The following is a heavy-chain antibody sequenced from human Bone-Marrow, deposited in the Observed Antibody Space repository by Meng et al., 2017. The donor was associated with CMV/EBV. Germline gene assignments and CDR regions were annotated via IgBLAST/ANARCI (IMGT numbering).Heavy chain of an antibody. D-gene: IGHD3-10*01. CDR1: GFTFSSYS. V-gene: IGHV3-48*04. J-gene: IGHJ4*02. Sequence: GESLKISCAASGFTFSSYSMNWVRQAPGKGLEWVSYISGSSTTIYYADSVKGRFTISRDSAKNSLSLQLNSLRAEDTAVYYCARESRVLHWGQGTLVTVSS. CDR2: ISGSSTTI. CDR3: ARESRVLH.